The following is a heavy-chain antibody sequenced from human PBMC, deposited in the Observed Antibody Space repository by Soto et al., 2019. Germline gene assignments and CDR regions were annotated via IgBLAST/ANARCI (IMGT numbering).Heavy chain of an antibody. CDR1: GLTFSRYS. CDR3: ARSPQAHYYYGMDV. CDR2: ISSSSSTI. V-gene: IGHV3-48*02. Sequence: EVQLVESGGGLVQPGGSLRLSCAASGLTFSRYSMNWVRQAPGKGLEWVSYISSSSSTIYYADSVKGRFTISRDNAKNSLYLQMNSLRDEDTAVYYCARSPQAHYYYGMDVWGQGTTFTFSS. J-gene: IGHJ6*02.